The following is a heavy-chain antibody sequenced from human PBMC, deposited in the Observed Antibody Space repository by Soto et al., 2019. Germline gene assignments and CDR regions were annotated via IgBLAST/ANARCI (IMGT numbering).Heavy chain of an antibody. V-gene: IGHV3-30*18. CDR3: AKDLTRMVGGADY. D-gene: IGHD2-8*01. J-gene: IGHJ4*02. CDR1: GFTFSSYG. CDR2: ISYDGSNK. Sequence: QVQLVESGGGVVQPGRSLRLSCAASGFTFSSYGMHWVRQAPGKGLEWVAVISYDGSNKYYADSVKGRFTISRDNSKNTLYLQMNSLRAEDTAAYYCAKDLTRMVGGADYWGQGTLVTVSS.